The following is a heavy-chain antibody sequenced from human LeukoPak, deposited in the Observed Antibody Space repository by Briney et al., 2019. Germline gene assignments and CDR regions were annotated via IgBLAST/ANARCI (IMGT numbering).Heavy chain of an antibody. Sequence: GASVKVSCKASGYTFTSYGISWARQAPGQGLEWMGWISAYNGNTNYAQKLQGRVTMTTDTSTSTAYMELRSLRSDDTAVYYCAREGLGSTYYYYGMDVWGQGTTVTVSS. CDR1: GYTFTSYG. CDR3: AREGLGSTYYYYGMDV. V-gene: IGHV1-18*01. D-gene: IGHD6-19*01. CDR2: ISAYNGNT. J-gene: IGHJ6*02.